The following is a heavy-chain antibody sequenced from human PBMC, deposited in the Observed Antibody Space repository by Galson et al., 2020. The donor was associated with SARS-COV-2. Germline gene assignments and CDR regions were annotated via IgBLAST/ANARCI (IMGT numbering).Heavy chain of an antibody. V-gene: IGHV3-48*03. CDR2: ISSSGSTI. J-gene: IGHJ4*02. Sequence: GGSLRLSCAASGFTFSSYEMNWVRQAPGKGLEWVSYISSSGSTIYYADSVKGRFTISRDNAKNSLYLQMNSLRAEDTAVYYCARDFSPPAPGYSSSEYYFDYWGQGTLVTVSS. D-gene: IGHD6-13*01. CDR1: GFTFSSYE. CDR3: ARDFSPPAPGYSSSEYYFDY.